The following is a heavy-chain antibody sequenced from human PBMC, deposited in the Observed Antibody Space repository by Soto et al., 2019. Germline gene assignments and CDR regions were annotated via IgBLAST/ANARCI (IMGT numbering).Heavy chain of an antibody. D-gene: IGHD6-6*01. CDR2: IRGTGGST. V-gene: IGHV3-23*01. CDR1: GFTFSTYG. Sequence: EVQLLESGGGLVHPGGSLRLSCSASGFTFSTYGMSWVRQAPGQGLEWVSAIRGTGGSTYYADSVKGRFTISRDNSKNTLYLQMSSLRAEHTALYYCAKNWDTTSSSSSHWGQGTLVTVSS. J-gene: IGHJ4*02. CDR3: AKNWDTTSSSSSH.